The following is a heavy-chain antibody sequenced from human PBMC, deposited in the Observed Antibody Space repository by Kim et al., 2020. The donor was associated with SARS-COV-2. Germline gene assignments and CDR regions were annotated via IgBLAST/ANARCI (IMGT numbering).Heavy chain of an antibody. J-gene: IGHJ4*02. D-gene: IGHD1-26*01. V-gene: IGHV3-23*01. CDR3: AKLYSIEQYYFDY. Sequence: ADCVKGRFSLSRDNSKNPLYLQMHGVRAEDTAVYYCAKLYSIEQYYFDYWGQGALVTVSS.